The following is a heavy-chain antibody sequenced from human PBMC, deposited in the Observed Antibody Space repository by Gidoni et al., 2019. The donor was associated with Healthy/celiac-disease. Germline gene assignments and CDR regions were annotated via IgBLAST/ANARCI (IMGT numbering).Heavy chain of an antibody. J-gene: IGHJ3*02. CDR1: GFTFSSYW. Sequence: EVQLVESGGGLVQPGGSLSLSCAASGFTFSSYWMSWVRQAPGKGLEWVANIKQDGSEKYYVDSVKGRFTISRDNAKNSLYLQMNSLRAEDTAVYYCARLNWVRAFDIWGQGTMVTVSS. V-gene: IGHV3-7*03. CDR3: ARLNWVRAFDI. D-gene: IGHD7-27*01. CDR2: IKQDGSEK.